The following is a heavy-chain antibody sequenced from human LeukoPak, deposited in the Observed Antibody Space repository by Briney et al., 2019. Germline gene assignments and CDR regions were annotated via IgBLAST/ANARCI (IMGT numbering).Heavy chain of an antibody. CDR3: AASKNWFFDY. CDR2: TDDSGNT. CDR1: GGSISRSDYY. V-gene: IGHV4-30-4*01. D-gene: IGHD3-9*01. J-gene: IGHJ4*02. Sequence: PSETLSLTCSVSGGSISRSDYYWSWLRQPPGKGLEWVGFTDDSGNTFYNPSLKSRVSISVDTYKNQFSLRMSSVTAADTAVYYCAASKNWFFDYWGQGTLVTVSS.